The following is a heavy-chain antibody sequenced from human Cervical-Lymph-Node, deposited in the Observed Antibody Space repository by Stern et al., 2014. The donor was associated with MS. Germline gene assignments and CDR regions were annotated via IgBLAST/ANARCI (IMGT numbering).Heavy chain of an antibody. CDR1: GYTFTSYA. J-gene: IGHJ4*02. CDR2: INAGNGNT. Sequence: QVQLVQSGAEVKKPGASGKVSCKASGYTFTSYAKHWGRQAHGTRLEWMGWINAGNGNTKYSQKFQGRVTITRDTSASTAYMELSSLRSEDTAVYYCARDPDLDYWGQGTLVTVSS. V-gene: IGHV1-3*01. CDR3: ARDPDLDY.